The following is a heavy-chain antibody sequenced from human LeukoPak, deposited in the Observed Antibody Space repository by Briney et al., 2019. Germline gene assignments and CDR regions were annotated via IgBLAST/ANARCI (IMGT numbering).Heavy chain of an antibody. CDR3: ARGGQDY. CDR1: GYNFNNYG. J-gene: IGHJ4*02. CDR2: INPYNGNR. V-gene: IGHV1-18*01. Sequence: ASVKVSCKASGYNFNNYGISWMLQAPGQGLEWMGWINPYNGNRNYAQKYQGRVTMTTDTSTSTAYMELGSLRSDDTAVYYCARGGQDYWGQGTLVTVSS.